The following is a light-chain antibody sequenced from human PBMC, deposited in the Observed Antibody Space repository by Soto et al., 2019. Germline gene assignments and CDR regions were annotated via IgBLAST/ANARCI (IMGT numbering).Light chain of an antibody. Sequence: SYELTQPPSVSVSPGQTASITCSGANLGDKYACWYQQKPGQSPVLVIYQDSKRPSGIPERFSGSNSGNTATLTISGTQAMDEADYYCQAWDSSTAHVVFGGGTQLTVL. J-gene: IGLJ2*01. CDR3: QAWDSSTAHVV. CDR1: NLGDKY. CDR2: QDS. V-gene: IGLV3-1*01.